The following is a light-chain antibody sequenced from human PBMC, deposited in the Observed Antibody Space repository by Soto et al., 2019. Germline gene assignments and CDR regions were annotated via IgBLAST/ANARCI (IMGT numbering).Light chain of an antibody. CDR2: DAS. CDR3: QQRSNWPYT. CDR1: QSVSSY. J-gene: IGKJ2*01. V-gene: IGKV3-11*01. Sequence: EIVLTQSPATLSLSPGERATLSCRASQSVSSYLAWYQQKPGQAPRLLIYDASNRATGIPARFSGSGSGTELSLPISSLDHEDFAVYYCQQRSNWPYTFGQGTKLEIK.